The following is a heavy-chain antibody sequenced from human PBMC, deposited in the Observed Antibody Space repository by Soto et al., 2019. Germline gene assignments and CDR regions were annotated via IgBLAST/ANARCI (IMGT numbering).Heavy chain of an antibody. J-gene: IGHJ3*02. D-gene: IGHD3-3*01. CDR1: GGSIGSSSYY. CDR3: AKTYDFWSGYYLRGAFDI. Sequence: SETLSLTCTVSGGSIGSSSYYWGWIRQPPGKGLEWIGSIYYSGSTYYNPSLKSRVTISVDTSKNQFSLKLSSVTAADTAVYYCAKTYDFWSGYYLRGAFDIWGQGTMVTVSS. V-gene: IGHV4-39*01. CDR2: IYYSGST.